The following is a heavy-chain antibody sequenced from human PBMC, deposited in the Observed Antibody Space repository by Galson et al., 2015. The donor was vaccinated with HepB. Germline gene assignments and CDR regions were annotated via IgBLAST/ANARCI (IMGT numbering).Heavy chain of an antibody. CDR3: ARRQIYGSGLYSMDV. CDR1: GSRFSMYW. J-gene: IGHJ6*02. D-gene: IGHD2-15*01. CDR2: IYPSASET. Sequence: QSGAEVTKPGESLKISCEGSGSRFSMYWIGWVRQMPGRGLEWMGSIYPSASETRYSPSFQGQVTISADKSISTAYLQWSSLKASDTAMYYCARRQIYGSGLYSMDVWGQGTTVTASS. V-gene: IGHV5-51*01.